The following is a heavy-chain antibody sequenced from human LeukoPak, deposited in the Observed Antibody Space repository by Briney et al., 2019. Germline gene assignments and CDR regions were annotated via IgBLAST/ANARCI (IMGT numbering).Heavy chain of an antibody. V-gene: IGHV1-46*02. Sequence: ASVKVSCKASGYTFNSYYMHWVRQAPGQGLEWMGIINPSGGGITYAQKFQGRVSMKRDTSTSTFYMELRRLRSEDTAVYYCARDRWFGGRPDNFMDVWGRGTTVTVSS. CDR1: GYTFNSYY. CDR3: ARDRWFGGRPDNFMDV. CDR2: INPSGGGI. J-gene: IGHJ6*03. D-gene: IGHD3-10*01.